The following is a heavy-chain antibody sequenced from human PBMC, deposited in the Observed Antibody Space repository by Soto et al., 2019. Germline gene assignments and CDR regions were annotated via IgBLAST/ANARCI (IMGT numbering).Heavy chain of an antibody. CDR3: AKVAGGLGYFDL. J-gene: IGHJ2*01. CDR1: GFIFSDYA. D-gene: IGHD3-16*01. Sequence: EVQLLESGGGLARPGGSLRLSCVASGFIFSDYAMTWVRQAPGQGLEWVATISASGGNIEYTDSLKGRFTISRDNSKNTLYLQLNGLTADDTAVHYCAKVAGGLGYFDLWGRGTLVTVSS. CDR2: ISASGGNI. V-gene: IGHV3-23*01.